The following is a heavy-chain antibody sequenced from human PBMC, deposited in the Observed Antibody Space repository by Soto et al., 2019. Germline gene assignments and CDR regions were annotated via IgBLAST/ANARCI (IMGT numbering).Heavy chain of an antibody. CDR2: ISGSDGST. CDR3: ARRSSSWYFDF. J-gene: IGHJ4*02. Sequence: EVQLLESGGGLVQPGGSLRLSCAASGFNFSSYAMNWVRQAPGEGLEWVSVISGSDGSTSYADSVKGRFTISGDNSKNTLNRQMNSLPAEDSAVYYRARRSSSWYFDFWGQGTLVTFSS. CDR1: GFNFSSYA. D-gene: IGHD6-13*01. V-gene: IGHV3-23*01.